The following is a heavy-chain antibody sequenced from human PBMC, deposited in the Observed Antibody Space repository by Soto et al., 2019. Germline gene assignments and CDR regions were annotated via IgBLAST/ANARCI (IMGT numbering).Heavy chain of an antibody. CDR2: IYYSGNT. J-gene: IGHJ5*02. V-gene: IGHV4-39*01. CDR1: GGSISSNSHY. Sequence: SETLSLTCTVSGGSISSNSHYWGWIRQPPGKGLEWIGSIYYSGNTYYNSSLKSRVTISVDTSKNQFSLKLTSVTAADAALYYCARDFFDSSDYTTNWFDPWGQGTLVTVSS. CDR3: ARDFFDSSDYTTNWFDP. D-gene: IGHD3-22*01.